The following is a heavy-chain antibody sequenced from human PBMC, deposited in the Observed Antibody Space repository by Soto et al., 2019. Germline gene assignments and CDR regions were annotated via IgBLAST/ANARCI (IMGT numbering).Heavy chain of an antibody. Sequence: QVQLVESGGGVVQPGRSLRLSCAASGFTFSSYGMHWVRQAPGKGLEWVAVISYDGSNKYYADSVKGRFTISRDNSKNTLYLQMNSLRAEDTAVYYCAKSPLMVYVESYYYYYGMDVW. CDR2: ISYDGSNK. J-gene: IGHJ6*01. CDR1: GFTFSSYG. V-gene: IGHV3-30*18. CDR3: AKSPLMVYVESYYYYYGMDV. D-gene: IGHD2-8*01.